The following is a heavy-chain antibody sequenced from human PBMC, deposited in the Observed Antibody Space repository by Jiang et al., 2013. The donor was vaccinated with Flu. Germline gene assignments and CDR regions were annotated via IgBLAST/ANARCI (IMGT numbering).Heavy chain of an antibody. CDR1: GYTFTSYY. CDR3: ARDGVTNLSYFDY. D-gene: IGHD2/OR15-2a*01. V-gene: IGHV1-3*01. CDR2: INAGNGNT. J-gene: IGHJ4*02. Sequence: GAEVKKPGASVKVSCKASGYTFTSYYMHWVRQAPGQGLEWMGWINAGNGNTKDSQKFQGRVTITRDTSASTAYMELSSLRSEDTAVYYCARDGVTNLSYFDYWGQGTLVTVSS.